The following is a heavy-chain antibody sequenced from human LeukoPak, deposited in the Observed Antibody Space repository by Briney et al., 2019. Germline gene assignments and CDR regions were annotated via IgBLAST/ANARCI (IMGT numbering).Heavy chain of an antibody. CDR3: AKDKGRGSGYSSSWYTYYFDY. CDR1: GFTFSSYA. D-gene: IGHD6-13*01. V-gene: IGHV3-30*02. CDR2: IRYDGSNK. Sequence: GGSLRLSCAASGFTFSSYAMSWVRQAPGKGLEWVAFIRYDGSNKYYADSVKGRFTISRDNSKNTLYLQMNSLRAEDTAVYYCAKDKGRGSGYSSSWYTYYFDYWGQGTLVTVSS. J-gene: IGHJ4*02.